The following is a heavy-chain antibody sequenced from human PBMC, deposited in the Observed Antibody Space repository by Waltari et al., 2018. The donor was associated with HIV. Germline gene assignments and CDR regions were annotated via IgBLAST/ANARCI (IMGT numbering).Heavy chain of an antibody. CDR2: ISHDGNSH. CDR3: ATYCGGDCYFGEVSFDV. D-gene: IGHD2-21*02. CDR1: GFLFSNYG. J-gene: IGHJ3*01. V-gene: IGHV3-30*03. Sequence: QVQLMQSGGGVVQPGGSPRLSCTASGFLFSNYGQHWVRQAPGKGLDWVALISHDGNSHFYADSVKGRFTVSRDNSKDTVYLQMNSLTTDDTAVYYCATYCGGDCYFGEVSFDVWGQGTMVIVS.